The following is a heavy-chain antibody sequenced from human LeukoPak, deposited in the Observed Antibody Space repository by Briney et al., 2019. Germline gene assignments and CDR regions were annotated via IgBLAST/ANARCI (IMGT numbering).Heavy chain of an antibody. Sequence: ASVKVSCKATSYISWVRQAPGQGLEWMGWIGSYAGGTYYAQKFQGRVTVTTDTSSTTAYMELRSLRSDDTAAYYCARDFWNFDDSRGYYRDFESWGQGTLVTVSS. CDR1: TSY. D-gene: IGHD3-22*01. CDR3: ARDFWNFDDSRGYYRDFES. J-gene: IGHJ5*01. V-gene: IGHV1-18*01. CDR2: IGSYAGGT.